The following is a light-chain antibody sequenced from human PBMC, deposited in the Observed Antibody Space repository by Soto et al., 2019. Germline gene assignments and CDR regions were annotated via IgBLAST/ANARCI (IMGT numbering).Light chain of an antibody. CDR2: GAS. V-gene: IGKV3-20*01. J-gene: IGKJ3*01. CDR3: QHYDGSPLFT. CDR1: QSVRSGF. Sequence: EIVLTQSPGTLSVSPGERATLSCRASQSVRSGFLAWYQQRPGQAPRLLIYGASSRATGIPDRFSGRGSGTDFTLTISRLEPEDLAVYYCQHYDGSPLFTCGPGTKVDMK.